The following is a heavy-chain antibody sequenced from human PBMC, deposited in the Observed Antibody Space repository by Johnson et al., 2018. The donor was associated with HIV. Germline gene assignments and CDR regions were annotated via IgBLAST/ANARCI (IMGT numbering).Heavy chain of an antibody. CDR2: IRYDGSNK. CDR1: GFTFSSYG. V-gene: IGHV3-30*02. D-gene: IGHD1-1*01. Sequence: VLLVESGGGVVPPGGSLRLSCAASGFTFSSYGMHWVRQAPGKGLEWVAFIRYDGSNKYYADSVKGRFTISRDNSKNTLYLQMDSLRAEDTAVYYCAKVGGTTILRDAFDIWGQGTMVTVSS. CDR3: AKVGGTTILRDAFDI. J-gene: IGHJ3*02.